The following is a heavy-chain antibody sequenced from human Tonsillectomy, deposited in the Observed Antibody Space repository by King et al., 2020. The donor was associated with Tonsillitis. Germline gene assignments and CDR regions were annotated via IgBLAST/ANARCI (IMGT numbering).Heavy chain of an antibody. J-gene: IGHJ4*02. CDR1: GFTFSSYG. V-gene: IGHV3-30*18. Sequence: VQLVESGGGVVQPGRSLRLSCAASGFTFSSYGMHWVRQAPGKGLEWVAVISHDGSNKYYADSVKGRFTISRDNSKNTLYLQMNTLRAEDTAVYYCAKDHQPEFTFYYDSSGLIDYWGQGTLVTVSS. CDR2: ISHDGSNK. D-gene: IGHD3-22*01. CDR3: AKDHQPEFTFYYDSSGLIDY.